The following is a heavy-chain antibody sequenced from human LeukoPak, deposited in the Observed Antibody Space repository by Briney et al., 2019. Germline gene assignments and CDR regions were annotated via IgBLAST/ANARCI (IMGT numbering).Heavy chain of an antibody. V-gene: IGHV5-51*01. D-gene: IGHD2-2*01. CDR2: IYPGDSDT. CDR1: GYSFTSYW. CDR3: ARCDSTSWTNYYYYGMDV. Sequence: GESLKISCKGSGYSFTSYWIGWVRQMPGKGLEWMGIIYPGDSDTRYSPSFQGQVTISADKSIGTAYLQWSSLKASDTAMYYCARCDSTSWTNYYYYGMDVWGQGTTVTVSS. J-gene: IGHJ6*02.